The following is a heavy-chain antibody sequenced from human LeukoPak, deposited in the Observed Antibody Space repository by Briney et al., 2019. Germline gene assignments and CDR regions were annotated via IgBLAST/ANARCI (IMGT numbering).Heavy chain of an antibody. D-gene: IGHD2-15*01. CDR2: NKANSDGT. CDR3: ARDGYCSGGTCPDLDY. V-gene: IGHV1-2*02. Sequence: ASVKVSCKASGHSFTGYYKHWVRQAPGQGLEWMGWNKANSDGTPYAQKFQGRFTMTRDTSISTAYMELTRLRSDDTAVYYCARDGYCSGGTCPDLDYWGQGTLVTVSS. J-gene: IGHJ4*02. CDR1: GHSFTGYY.